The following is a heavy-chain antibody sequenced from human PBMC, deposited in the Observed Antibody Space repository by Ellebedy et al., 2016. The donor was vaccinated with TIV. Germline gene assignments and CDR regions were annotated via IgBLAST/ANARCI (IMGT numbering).Heavy chain of an antibody. D-gene: IGHD3-16*01. CDR3: ARGGGHRAYDY. CDR2: ISHSGTT. V-gene: IGHV4-34*01. Sequence: SETLSLXXTVSGGSISSYYWTWIRQPPGKGLEWIGEISHSGTTNYNPSLKSRVTISVETSKSQFSLKLSSVTAADTTVYYCARGGGHRAYDYWGQGTLVTVSS. J-gene: IGHJ4*02. CDR1: GGSISSYY.